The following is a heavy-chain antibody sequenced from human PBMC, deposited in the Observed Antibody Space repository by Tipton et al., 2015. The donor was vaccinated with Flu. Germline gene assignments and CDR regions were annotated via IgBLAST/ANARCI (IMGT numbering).Heavy chain of an antibody. CDR2: VRHDGKND. Sequence: GSLRLSCAASGFIFSNYGIHWVRQAPGKGLEWVAFVRHDGKNDFYADSVKGRFTISRDNAKNSLYLQMNSLRAEDTAVYYCARDLGIVATSTFDYWGQGTLVTVSS. CDR1: GFIFSNYG. J-gene: IGHJ4*02. D-gene: IGHD5-12*01. V-gene: IGHV3-30*02. CDR3: ARDLGIVATSTFDY.